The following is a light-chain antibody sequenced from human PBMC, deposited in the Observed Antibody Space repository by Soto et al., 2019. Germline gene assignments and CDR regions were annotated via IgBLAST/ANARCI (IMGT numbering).Light chain of an antibody. V-gene: IGLV2-14*01. CDR3: RSYTRSSSTLVV. Sequence: QSALTQPASVSGSPGQSITISCTGTRSDVGGYNYVSWYQQHPGKAPKLMIYDVSNRPSGISNRFSGSKSGNTASLTISGLQTEDEADYYCRSYTRSSSTLVVFGGGTKVTVL. CDR2: DVS. J-gene: IGLJ2*01. CDR1: RSDVGGYNY.